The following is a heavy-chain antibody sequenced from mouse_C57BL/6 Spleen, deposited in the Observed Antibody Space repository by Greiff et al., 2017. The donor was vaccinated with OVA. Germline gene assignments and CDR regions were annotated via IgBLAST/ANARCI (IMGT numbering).Heavy chain of an antibody. CDR2: INPSSGYT. J-gene: IGHJ3*01. Sequence: QVQLQQSGAELARPGASVKMSCKASGYTFTSYTMHWVTQRPGQGLEWIGYINPSSGYTKYNQKFKDKATLTADKSSSTAYMQLSSLTSEDSAVYYCAREGVYYDYDVAYWGQGTLVTVSA. CDR3: AREGVYYDYDVAY. V-gene: IGHV1-4*01. CDR1: GYTFTSYT. D-gene: IGHD2-4*01.